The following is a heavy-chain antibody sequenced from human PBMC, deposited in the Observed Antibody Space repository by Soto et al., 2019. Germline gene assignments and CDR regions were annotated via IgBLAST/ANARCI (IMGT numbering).Heavy chain of an antibody. Sequence: EVQLVESGGGLVQPGGSLTLSCAASGFTFSNYDMHWVRQPTGKGLEWVSGIGRADDTYYADSVRGRFTISRDNVKNSFYLQMNNLRAGDSAVYFCARLSSALNYFDYWGQGTLVTVSS. V-gene: IGHV3-13*01. CDR2: IGRADDT. CDR3: ARLSSALNYFDY. D-gene: IGHD6-25*01. CDR1: GFTFSNYD. J-gene: IGHJ4*02.